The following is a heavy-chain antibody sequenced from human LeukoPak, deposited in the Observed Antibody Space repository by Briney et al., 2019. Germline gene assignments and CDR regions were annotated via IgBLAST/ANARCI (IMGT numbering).Heavy chain of an antibody. CDR3: ARGRAIFGVVIQFDY. J-gene: IGHJ4*02. CDR1: GYTFTSYD. V-gene: IGHV1-8*03. Sequence: ASVKVSCKASGYTFTSYDINWVRQATGQGLEWMGWMNPNSGNTGYAQKFQGRVTITRNTSISTAYMELSSLRSEDTAAYYCARGRAIFGVVIQFDYWGQGTLVTVSS. D-gene: IGHD3-3*01. CDR2: MNPNSGNT.